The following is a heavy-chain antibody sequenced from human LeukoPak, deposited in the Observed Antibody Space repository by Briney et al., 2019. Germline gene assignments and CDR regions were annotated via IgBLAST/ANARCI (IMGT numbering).Heavy chain of an antibody. J-gene: IGHJ6*03. CDR3: ARGITGVTGTYNYFYMDV. V-gene: IGHV4-39*07. CDR1: GGSISSSSYY. D-gene: IGHD6-19*01. CDR2: IYYSGST. Sequence: PSETLSLTCTVSGGSISSSSYYWGWIRQPPGKGLEWIGSIYYSGSTYYNPSLKSRVTISVDTSKNQFSLKLSSVTAADTAVYYCARGITGVTGTYNYFYMDVWGKGTTVTISS.